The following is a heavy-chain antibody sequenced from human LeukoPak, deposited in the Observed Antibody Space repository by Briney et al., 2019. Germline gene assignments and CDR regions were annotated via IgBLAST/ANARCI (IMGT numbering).Heavy chain of an antibody. D-gene: IGHD6-13*01. J-gene: IGHJ5*02. CDR2: INPSGGST. Sequence: ASVKVSCKASGYTFTSYYMHWVRQAPGQGLGWMGIINPSGGSTSYAQKFQGRVTMTRDTSTSTVYMELSSLRSEDTAVYYCARAPARSYSSSWYGRDWFDPWGQGTLVTVSS. V-gene: IGHV1-46*01. CDR1: GYTFTSYY. CDR3: ARAPARSYSSSWYGRDWFDP.